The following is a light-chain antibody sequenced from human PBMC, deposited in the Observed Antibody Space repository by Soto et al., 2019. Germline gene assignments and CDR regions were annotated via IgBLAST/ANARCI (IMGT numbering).Light chain of an antibody. J-gene: IGKJ4*01. CDR3: QQSYSTPLP. CDR2: AAS. Sequence: SQMPHSPSSLASFVDTRVTITCRASQDIGNFLAWYQQKPGKAPKLLIYAASSLQSGVPSSFSGSGSGTDFPLTISSLQAEDFATYYCQQSYSTPLPFGGGTKV. CDR1: QDIGNF. V-gene: IGKV1-39*01.